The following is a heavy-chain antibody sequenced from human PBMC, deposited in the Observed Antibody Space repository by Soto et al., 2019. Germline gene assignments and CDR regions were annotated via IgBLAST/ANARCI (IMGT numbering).Heavy chain of an antibody. CDR2: IYYSGST. V-gene: IGHV4-39*01. Sequence: SETLSLTCTVSGGSISSSSYYWGWIRQPPGKGLEWIGSIYYSGSTYYNPSLKSRVTISVDTSKNQFSLKLSSVTAADTAVYYCAKGGSGSYSNAFDIWGQGTMVTRLL. CDR3: AKGGSGSYSNAFDI. J-gene: IGHJ3*02. D-gene: IGHD3-10*01. CDR1: GGSISSSSYY.